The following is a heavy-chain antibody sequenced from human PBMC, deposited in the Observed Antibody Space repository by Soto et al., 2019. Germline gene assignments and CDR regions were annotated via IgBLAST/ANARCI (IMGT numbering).Heavy chain of an antibody. J-gene: IGHJ4*02. Sequence: LRLSCGASGFTFCNYAMSWVRQAVGRGLEWVSGISGSGGSTYYADSVKGRFTIYRDNSKNTLYLQMNSLRAEDTAVYYCATWSGYSDYWGQGTLVTVSS. V-gene: IGHV3-23*01. CDR1: GFTFCNYA. CDR3: ATWSGYSDY. CDR2: ISGSGGST. D-gene: IGHD3-3*01.